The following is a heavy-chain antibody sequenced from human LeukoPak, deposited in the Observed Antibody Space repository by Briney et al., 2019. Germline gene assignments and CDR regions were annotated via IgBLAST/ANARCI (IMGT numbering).Heavy chain of an antibody. CDR3: ARDLNAFDI. V-gene: IGHV3-48*01. CDR1: GFTFSSYS. Sequence: DPGGSLRLSCAASGFTFSSYSMNWVRQAPGKGLEWVSYISSSSSTIYYADSVKGRFTISRDNAKNSLYLQMNSLRAEDTAVYYCARDLNAFDIWGQGTMVTVSS. CDR2: ISSSSSTI. J-gene: IGHJ3*02.